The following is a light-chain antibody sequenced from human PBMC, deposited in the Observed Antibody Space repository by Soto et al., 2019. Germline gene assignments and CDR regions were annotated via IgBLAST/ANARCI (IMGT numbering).Light chain of an antibody. J-gene: IGKJ1*01. Sequence: EIELTQAPATLSSSTGERVTIPCRASQSVSSYLAWYQHKTGQAPRILIYDASNRATGIPARFSGSGSGTDFSLSISSLEPKDFPIYYCQLRSSLPGTFGQVTKVDI. CDR3: QLRSSLPGT. CDR1: QSVSSY. CDR2: DAS. V-gene: IGKV3-11*01.